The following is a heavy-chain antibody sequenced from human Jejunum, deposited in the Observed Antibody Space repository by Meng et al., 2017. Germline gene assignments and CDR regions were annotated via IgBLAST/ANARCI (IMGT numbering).Heavy chain of an antibody. CDR3: AKEGYYNSGGYYTYFFDY. D-gene: IGHD3-22*01. Sequence: GGSLRLSCATSGFTFVDYAMHWVRQPPGKGLEWVSRITWNSGTIDYADSVKGRFTISRDNAKNSLYLQMNSLRAEDTALYYCAKEGYYNSGGYYTYFFDYWGQGTLVTVSS. V-gene: IGHV3-9*01. J-gene: IGHJ4*02. CDR1: GFTFVDYA. CDR2: ITWNSGTI.